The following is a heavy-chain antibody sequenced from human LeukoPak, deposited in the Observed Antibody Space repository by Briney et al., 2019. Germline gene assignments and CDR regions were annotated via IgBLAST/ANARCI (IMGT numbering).Heavy chain of an antibody. Sequence: PGGSLRLSCKTSGISFGDSTVNWVRQAPGKGLEWLGFIRTQSYGATTEYAAAVKGRFTISRDDSKSIAYLQMNSLKTEDTAIYYCTRDYYDSTGAFDYWGQGTQVTVSS. J-gene: IGHJ4*02. CDR1: GISFGDST. V-gene: IGHV3-49*04. CDR2: IRTQSYGATT. CDR3: TRDYYDSTGAFDY. D-gene: IGHD3-22*01.